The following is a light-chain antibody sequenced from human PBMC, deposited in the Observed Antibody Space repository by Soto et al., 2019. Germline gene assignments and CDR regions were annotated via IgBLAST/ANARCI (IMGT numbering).Light chain of an antibody. CDR2: AAS. CDR3: QQYGSSSYT. CDR1: QSVSGSY. V-gene: IGKV3-20*01. J-gene: IGKJ2*01. Sequence: EIVLTQSPGTLSLSAGERATLSCRASQSVSGSYLAWYQHKPGQAPRLLIYAASSRATGIPDRFSGSGSGTDFTLTISRLEPADLAVHYCQQYGSSSYTFGQGTKLEIK.